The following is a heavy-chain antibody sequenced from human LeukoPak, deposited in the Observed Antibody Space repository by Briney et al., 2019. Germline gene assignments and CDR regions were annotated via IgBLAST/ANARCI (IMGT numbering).Heavy chain of an antibody. CDR3: ARLRPRTYYDFSSGYYAFDY. J-gene: IGHJ4*02. CDR1: GGSISSYY. Sequence: SETLSLTCTVSGGSISSYYWSWIRQPPGKGLEWIGYIYYSGSTNYNPSLKSRVTISVDTSKNQFSPKLSSVTAADTAVYYCARLRPRTYYDFSSGYYAFDYWGQGTLVTVSS. D-gene: IGHD3-3*01. V-gene: IGHV4-59*08. CDR2: IYYSGST.